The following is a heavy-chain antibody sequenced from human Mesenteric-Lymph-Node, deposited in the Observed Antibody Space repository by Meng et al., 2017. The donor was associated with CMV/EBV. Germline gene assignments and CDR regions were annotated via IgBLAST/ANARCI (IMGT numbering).Heavy chain of an antibody. CDR1: VYIFTSYW. D-gene: IGHD3-16*02. J-gene: IGHJ4*02. CDR3: AAFTFGGVILGH. V-gene: IGHV5-10-1*01. Sequence: FNGSVYIFTSYWISCVRQMPGKGLEWMGRIDPTDSYSNYSPSFQGHVTVSVDKSINTAYLQWSSLKASDTAMYYCAAFTFGGVILGHWGQGTLVTVSS. CDR2: IDPTDSYS.